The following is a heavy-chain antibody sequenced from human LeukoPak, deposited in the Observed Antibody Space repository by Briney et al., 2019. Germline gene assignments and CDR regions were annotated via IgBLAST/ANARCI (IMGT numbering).Heavy chain of an antibody. D-gene: IGHD5-18*01. Sequence: GGSLRLSSAASGFTVNSNYMSWVRQAPGKGLERVSIIYKDGRTYYADSVKGRFTISRDNSRNMLYLQMNSLRAEDTAVYYCARDVNSYAHCGHWGQGTLVTVSS. CDR2: IYKDGRT. V-gene: IGHV3-53*01. J-gene: IGHJ4*02. CDR3: ARDVNSYAHCGH. CDR1: GFTVNSNY.